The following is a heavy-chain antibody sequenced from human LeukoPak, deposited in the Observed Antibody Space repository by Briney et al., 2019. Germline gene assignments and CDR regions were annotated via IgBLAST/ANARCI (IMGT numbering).Heavy chain of an antibody. D-gene: IGHD6-6*01. CDR3: ARSSSFDY. J-gene: IGHJ4*02. Sequence: PSETLSLTCTVSGGSISSSNCYWGWIRQPPGKGLEWIGSIYNSGSTYYNSSLKSRVTISVDTSKNQFSLKLSSVTAADTGVYYCARSSSFDYWGQGTLVTVSS. V-gene: IGHV4-39*01. CDR2: IYNSGST. CDR1: GGSISSSNCY.